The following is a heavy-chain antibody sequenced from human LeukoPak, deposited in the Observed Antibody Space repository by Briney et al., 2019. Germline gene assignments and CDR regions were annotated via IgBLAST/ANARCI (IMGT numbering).Heavy chain of an antibody. Sequence: GASVKVSCKASGGTLSSYAISWVRQAPGQGLEWMGGIIPIFGTANYAQKFQGRVTITADESTSTAYMELSSLRSEDTAVYYCARLDEYSSSSRYYGMDVWGQGTTVTVSS. CDR3: ARLDEYSSSSRYYGMDV. CDR1: GGTLSSYA. D-gene: IGHD6-6*01. V-gene: IGHV1-69*13. CDR2: IIPIFGTA. J-gene: IGHJ6*02.